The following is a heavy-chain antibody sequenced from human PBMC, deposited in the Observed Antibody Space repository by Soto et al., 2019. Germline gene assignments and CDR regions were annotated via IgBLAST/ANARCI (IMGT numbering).Heavy chain of an antibody. CDR3: ARKPTGQPFDY. V-gene: IGHV1-18*01. Sequence: RASVKVSCKASGSTFTNYGFSWVRQAPGQGLEWMGWISANNGGTHYAQKLQGRVTLTTDTSTSTVYMELRSLRSDDTAVYYCARKPTGQPFDYWGQGALVTVSS. CDR2: ISANNGGT. CDR1: GSTFTNYG. D-gene: IGHD1-1*01. J-gene: IGHJ4*02.